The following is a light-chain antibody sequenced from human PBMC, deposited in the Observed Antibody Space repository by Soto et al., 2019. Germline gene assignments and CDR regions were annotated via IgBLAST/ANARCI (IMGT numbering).Light chain of an antibody. J-gene: IGLJ1*01. CDR1: SSDVGGYNY. CDR2: EVS. Sequence: QSALTQPPSVSGSPGQSVTISCTGTSSDVGGYNYVSWYQQHPGKAPKLMIYEVSNRPSGVSNRFSGSKSGNTASLTISGLQAEDEADYHCSSYTSSSTLVFGTGTKLTVL. V-gene: IGLV2-14*01. CDR3: SSYTSSSTLV.